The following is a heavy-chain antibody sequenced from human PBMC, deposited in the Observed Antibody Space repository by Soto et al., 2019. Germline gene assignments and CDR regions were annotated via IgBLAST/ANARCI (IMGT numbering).Heavy chain of an antibody. V-gene: IGHV3-21*01. D-gene: IGHD3-3*01. J-gene: IGHJ6*02. CDR3: ARESGYYTYGMDV. Sequence: GGALRLSCAASGFTFSRYSMNWVRQAPGKGLEWVSSISSSSSYIYYADSVKGRFTISRDNAKNSLYLQMNSLRAEDTAVYYYARESGYYTYGMDVWGQGTTVTVSS. CDR1: GFTFSRYS. CDR2: ISSSSSYI.